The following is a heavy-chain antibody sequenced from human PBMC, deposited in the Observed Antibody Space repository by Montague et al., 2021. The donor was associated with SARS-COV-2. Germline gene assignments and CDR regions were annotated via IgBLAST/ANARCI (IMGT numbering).Heavy chain of an antibody. CDR1: GGSISSGSYY. CDR3: ARAHSGSWAHLDN. Sequence: TLSLTCTVSGGSISSGSYYWSWIRQPAGKGLEWIGRIYTSGTTDYSFSLKSRVTISVDTSKNQLSLKLTSVTAADTAVYYCARAHSGSWAHLDNWGQGSPVTVSS. CDR2: IYTSGTT. J-gene: IGHJ4*02. V-gene: IGHV4-61*02. D-gene: IGHD5-12*01.